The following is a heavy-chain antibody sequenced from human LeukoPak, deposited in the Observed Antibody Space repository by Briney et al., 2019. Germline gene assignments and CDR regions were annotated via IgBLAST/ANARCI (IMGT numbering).Heavy chain of an antibody. CDR1: GFTFSGSA. V-gene: IGHV3-73*01. D-gene: IGHD3-22*01. J-gene: IGHJ5*02. Sequence: GGSLRLSCAASGFTFSGSAMHWVRQASGKGLEWVGRIRSKANSYATAYAASVKGRFTISRDDSKNTACLQMNSLKTEDTAVYYCTRPYYYDSSGITPWGQGTLVTVSS. CDR3: TRPYYYDSSGITP. CDR2: IRSKANSYAT.